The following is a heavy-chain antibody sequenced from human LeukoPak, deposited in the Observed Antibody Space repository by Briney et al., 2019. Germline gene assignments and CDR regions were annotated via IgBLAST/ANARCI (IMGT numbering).Heavy chain of an antibody. CDR3: ARSPYYYDSSGYLYYFDY. V-gene: IGHV3-74*01. CDR2: INSDGSST. CDR1: GFTFSSYR. Sequence: GGSLRLSCAASGFTFSSYRMHWVRQAPGKGLVWVSRINSDGSSTSYADSVKGRFTISRDNAKNTLYLQMNSLRAEDTAVYYCARSPYYYDSSGYLYYFDYWGQGTLGTVSS. D-gene: IGHD3-22*01. J-gene: IGHJ4*02.